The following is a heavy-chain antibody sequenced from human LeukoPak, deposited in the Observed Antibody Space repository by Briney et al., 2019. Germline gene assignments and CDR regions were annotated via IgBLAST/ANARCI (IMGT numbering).Heavy chain of an antibody. D-gene: IGHD6-13*01. J-gene: IGHJ3*02. V-gene: IGHV3-66*01. CDR3: ATQAVGTRIAAVAFDI. CDR2: TYSDDSS. Sequence: GGSLRLSCAASGFTVRDNYMTWVRQAPGKGLDWVSVTYSDDSSHYADSLKGRFAISRDISRNTFFLQMNSLRVEDTAVCYCATQAVGTRIAAVAFDIWGQGTMVTVSS. CDR1: GFTVRDNY.